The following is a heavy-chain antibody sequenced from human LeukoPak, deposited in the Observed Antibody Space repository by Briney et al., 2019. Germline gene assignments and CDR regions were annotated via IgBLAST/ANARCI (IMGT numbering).Heavy chain of an antibody. CDR2: IKHDGSGP. J-gene: IGHJ4*02. CDR3: ARAREITVSGTDYFDY. D-gene: IGHD6-19*01. V-gene: IGHV3-7*01. Sequence: GGPLRLSCAVSGFRFSNYWMTWVRQAPGKGLEWVANIKHDGSGPSYLDSVKGRFTISRDNARNLLSLQMSSLRAEDTAVYYCARAREITVSGTDYFDYWGQGTLVTVSS. CDR1: GFRFSNYW.